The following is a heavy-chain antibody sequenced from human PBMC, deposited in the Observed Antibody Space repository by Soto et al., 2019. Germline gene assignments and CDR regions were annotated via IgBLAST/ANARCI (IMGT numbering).Heavy chain of an antibody. J-gene: IGHJ5*02. CDR2: IYLGGSI. CDR3: ARLDSKGLAFDP. V-gene: IGHV4-4*08. Sequence: PSETLSLTCSVSGASISSYYYTWIRQTPGKGLEWIGYIYLGGSINYNPSLKSRVTISVDTSKNQFSLKLSSVTAADTAVYYCARLDSKGLAFDPWGQGTLVTVSS. CDR1: GASISSYY. D-gene: IGHD3-22*01.